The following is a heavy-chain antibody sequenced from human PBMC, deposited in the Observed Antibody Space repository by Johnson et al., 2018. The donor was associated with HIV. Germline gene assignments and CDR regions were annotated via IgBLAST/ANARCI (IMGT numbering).Heavy chain of an antibody. CDR2: ITWNGGST. CDR3: ARAVGYYGSGSAFDI. CDR1: GFMFKDYG. Sequence: EVQLVESGGGVVRPGGSLRLSCAASGFMFKDYGVSWVRLAPGKGLEWVSDITWNGGSTGYADSVKGRFTISRDNAKNSLYLQMKSLRVDDTALYYCARAVGYYGSGSAFDIWGQGTMVTVSS. J-gene: IGHJ3*02. V-gene: IGHV3-20*04. D-gene: IGHD3-10*01.